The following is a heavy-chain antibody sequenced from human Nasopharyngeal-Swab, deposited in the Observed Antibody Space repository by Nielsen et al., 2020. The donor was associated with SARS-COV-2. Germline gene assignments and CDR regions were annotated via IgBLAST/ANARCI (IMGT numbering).Heavy chain of an antibody. Sequence: GGSLRLSCAASGFTFDDYAMHWVRQAPGKGREWVSGISWNSGSIGYADSVKGRFTISRDNAKNSLYLQMNSLRAEDTAVYYCARCHYYDSSGYQSPHFDYWGQGTLVTVSS. V-gene: IGHV3-9*01. D-gene: IGHD3-22*01. J-gene: IGHJ4*02. CDR3: ARCHYYDSSGYQSPHFDY. CDR1: GFTFDDYA. CDR2: ISWNSGSI.